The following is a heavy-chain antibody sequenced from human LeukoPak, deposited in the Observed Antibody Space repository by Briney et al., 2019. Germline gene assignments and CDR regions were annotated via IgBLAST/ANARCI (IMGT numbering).Heavy chain of an antibody. CDR1: GYSFTGYY. Sequence: ASVKVSCTASGYSFTGYYMHWVRQAPGQGLEWMGWINPNSGGTNYAQKFQGRVTMTRDTSISTAYMELSRLRSDDTAVYYCARGDTGMAYWYFDLWGRGTLVTASS. V-gene: IGHV1-2*02. D-gene: IGHD5-18*01. CDR2: INPNSGGT. J-gene: IGHJ2*01. CDR3: ARGDTGMAYWYFDL.